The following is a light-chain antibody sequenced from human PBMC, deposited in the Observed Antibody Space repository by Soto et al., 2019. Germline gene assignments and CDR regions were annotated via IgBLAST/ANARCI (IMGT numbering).Light chain of an antibody. CDR1: QSISTY. CDR2: AAS. Sequence: DIQMTQSPSYLSASVGDRVTITCRASQSISTYLNWYQQKPGKAPKILMYAASSLQSGVPSRFSGSGSGTDFTLTINSLQPEDFATYYCQQSYYTPLTFGGGTSVEIK. V-gene: IGKV1-39*01. CDR3: QQSYYTPLT. J-gene: IGKJ4*01.